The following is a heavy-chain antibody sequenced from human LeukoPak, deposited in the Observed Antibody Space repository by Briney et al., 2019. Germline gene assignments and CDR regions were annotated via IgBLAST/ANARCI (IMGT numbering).Heavy chain of an antibody. V-gene: IGHV3-23*01. D-gene: IGHD4-17*01. CDR2: ITGGHYPT. Sequence: GGSLRPSCAASGFSFSSFAMTWVRQAPGKGLEWVSSITGGHYPTYNTDSVKGRFTISRDNSKNTLYLQMNSLRADDTAVYYCTKDPNGDYVGAFDPWGQGTLVTVSS. J-gene: IGHJ5*02. CDR3: TKDPNGDYVGAFDP. CDR1: GFSFSSFA.